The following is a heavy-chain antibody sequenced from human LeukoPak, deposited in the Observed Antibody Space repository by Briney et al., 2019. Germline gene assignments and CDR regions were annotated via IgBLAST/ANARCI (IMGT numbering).Heavy chain of an antibody. D-gene: IGHD1-7*01. CDR3: AREGITGTKLFDY. V-gene: IGHV1-18*01. J-gene: IGHJ4*02. CDR2: ISPYNGNA. Sequence: ASVKVSCKASGYIFTSYGISWLRQAPGQGLEWMRWISPYNGNANHAQKLQGRVTMTTDTSMNTAYMELRSLRSDDTAVYYCAREGITGTKLFDYWGQGTLVTVSS. CDR1: GYIFTSYG.